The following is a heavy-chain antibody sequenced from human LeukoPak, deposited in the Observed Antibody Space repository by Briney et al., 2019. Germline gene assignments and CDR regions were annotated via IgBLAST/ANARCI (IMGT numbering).Heavy chain of an antibody. CDR2: IIPIFGTT. CDR3: AREADYYDSSGLPYFDY. J-gene: IGHJ4*02. D-gene: IGHD3-22*01. Sequence: SVKVSCKASGGTFSSYAISWVRQAPGQGLEWMGGIIPIFGTTNYAQRFQGRVTITADESTSTAYMELSSLRSEDTAVYYCAREADYYDSSGLPYFDYWGQGTLVTVSS. CDR1: GGTFSSYA. V-gene: IGHV1-69*13.